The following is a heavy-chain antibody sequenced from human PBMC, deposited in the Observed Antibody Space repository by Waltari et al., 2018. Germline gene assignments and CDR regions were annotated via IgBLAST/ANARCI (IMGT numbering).Heavy chain of an antibody. J-gene: IGHJ5*02. Sequence: QVQLGQSGAEGKKPGSSVKVSCTASAGTSSSCPIRWVRQAPGQGIEWMGIISPIRGIANYAQKVQGRVTMTAETSTSTAYMELCSLRSEDTAVYYCARDQGCGGDCYPSWGQGTLVTVSS. CDR1: AGTSSSCP. CDR2: ISPIRGIA. V-gene: IGHV1-69*04. D-gene: IGHD2-21*02. CDR3: ARDQGCGGDCYPS.